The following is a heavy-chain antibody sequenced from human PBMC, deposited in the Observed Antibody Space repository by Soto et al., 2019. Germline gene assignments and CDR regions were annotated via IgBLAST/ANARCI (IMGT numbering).Heavy chain of an antibody. CDR1: SDSISPSRSH. D-gene: IGHD6-19*01. J-gene: IGHJ4*02. V-gene: IGHV4-39*01. CDR2: LSSTVIT. CDR3: ARQMSSGLWAFDS. Sequence: TLXLTCEVSSDSISPSRSHWWAWIRQPPGKGLEWIGSLSSTVITTHNPSLGSRFTISVDAPNNKFSLEVTSVTAADKGFYYCARQMSSGLWAFDSWGQGTPVTVYS.